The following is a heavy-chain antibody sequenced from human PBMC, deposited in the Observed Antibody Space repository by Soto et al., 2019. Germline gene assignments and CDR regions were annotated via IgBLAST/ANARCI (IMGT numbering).Heavy chain of an antibody. J-gene: IGHJ4*02. V-gene: IGHV3-23*01. CDR2: TSFSGGRT. D-gene: IGHD2-21*02. CDR1: GFIFSNYA. CDR3: AKDYRAFCGGDCSKDY. Sequence: GSLLLSCAASGFIFSNYAMTWVRQGPGRGLEWVSTTSFSGGRTYYADSVKGRFTISRDNSNNTLFLQMSSLRAEDTAIYYRAKDYRAFCGGDCSKDYWGQGTLVT.